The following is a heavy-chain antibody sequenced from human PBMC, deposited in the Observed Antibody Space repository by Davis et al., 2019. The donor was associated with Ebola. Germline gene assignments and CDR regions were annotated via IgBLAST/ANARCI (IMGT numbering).Heavy chain of an antibody. CDR1: GYTFTSHY. Sequence: ASVKVSCKASGYTFTSHYMHWVRQAPGQGLEWMGRINPNSGGTNYAQKFQGRVTMTRDTSISTAYMELSRLRSDDTAVYYCARDPSAELLWFGETVPRGYYGMDVWGKGTTVTVSS. D-gene: IGHD3-10*01. CDR2: INPNSGGT. J-gene: IGHJ6*04. V-gene: IGHV1-2*06. CDR3: ARDPSAELLWFGETVPRGYYGMDV.